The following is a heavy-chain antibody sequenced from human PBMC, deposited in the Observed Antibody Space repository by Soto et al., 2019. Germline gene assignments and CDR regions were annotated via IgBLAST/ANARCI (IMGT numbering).Heavy chain of an antibody. CDR3: ARVYDDYLIDAFDI. V-gene: IGHV3-48*03. CDR1: EFTLSNYE. J-gene: IGHJ3*02. CDR2: IGRRGSPI. D-gene: IGHD4-17*01. Sequence: EAQLVESGGGLVQPGGSLRLSCAAFEFTLSNYEMDWVRQAPGKGLEWVSHIGRRGSPIYYADSVKGRFTISRDNAKNSVFLQMNSLRPEDTAVYYCARVYDDYLIDAFDIWGQGTIVSVSS.